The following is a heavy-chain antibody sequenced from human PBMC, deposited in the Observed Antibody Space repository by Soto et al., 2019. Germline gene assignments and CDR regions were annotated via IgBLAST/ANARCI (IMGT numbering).Heavy chain of an antibody. D-gene: IGHD2-15*01. J-gene: IGHJ6*02. CDR1: GYTFTSYA. V-gene: IGHV1-3*01. Sequence: QVQLVQSGAEVKKPGASVKVSCKDSGYTFTSYAMHWVRQAPGQRLEWMGWINAGNGNTKYSQKFQGRVTITRDTSASTAYMELSRLRSEDTAVYYCAGEVGADTLYYYYGMDVWGQGTTVTVSS. CDR2: INAGNGNT. CDR3: AGEVGADTLYYYYGMDV.